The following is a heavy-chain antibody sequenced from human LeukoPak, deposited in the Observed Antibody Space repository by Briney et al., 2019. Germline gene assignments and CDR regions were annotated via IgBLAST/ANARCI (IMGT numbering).Heavy chain of an antibody. D-gene: IGHD3-16*02. V-gene: IGHV3-21*01. Sequence: GGSLRLSCAASGXTFSSYSMNCVRQAPGKGLERVSSIISSSRYIYYADSVKGRFNISRDNAKNSLYLQMNSLVAEDPAVYYCARVNDYVWGSYRHPLGYWGQGTLVTVSS. CDR3: ARVNDYVWGSYRHPLGY. J-gene: IGHJ4*02. CDR1: GXTFSSYS. CDR2: IISSSRYI.